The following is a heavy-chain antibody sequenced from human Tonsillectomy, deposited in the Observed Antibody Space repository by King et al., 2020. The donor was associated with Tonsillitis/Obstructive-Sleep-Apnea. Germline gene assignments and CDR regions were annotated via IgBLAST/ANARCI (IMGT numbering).Heavy chain of an antibody. CDR2: IRSKAYGGTT. CDR3: TRAGYDTMLVVRAYYYNYMDV. V-gene: IGHV3-49*04. J-gene: IGHJ6*03. CDR1: GFTFGDYA. D-gene: IGHD3-22*01. Sequence: VQLVESGGGLVQPGRSLRLSCTASGFTFGDYAMSWVRQAPGKGLEWVGFIRSKAYGGTTEYAASVKGRFTISRDDSKSIAYLQMNSLKTEDTAVYYCTRAGYDTMLVVRAYYYNYMDVWGKGTTVTVSS.